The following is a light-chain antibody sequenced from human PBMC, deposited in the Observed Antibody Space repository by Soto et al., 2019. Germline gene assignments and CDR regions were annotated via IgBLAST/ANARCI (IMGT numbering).Light chain of an antibody. CDR2: GAS. J-gene: IGKJ1*01. V-gene: IGKV3-20*01. CDR3: QQYGRPPRT. Sequence: EIALTQSPGTLSLSPGERATLSCRGSQSVLNNYLAWYQQKPGQPPRLLIYGASSRDTGIPDRFNGSGSGTDFTLTISRLEPEDFAVYYCQQYGRPPRTFGQGTKVEIK. CDR1: QSVLNNY.